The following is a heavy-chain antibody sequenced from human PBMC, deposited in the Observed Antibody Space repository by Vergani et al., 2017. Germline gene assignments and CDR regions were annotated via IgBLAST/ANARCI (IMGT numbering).Heavy chain of an antibody. D-gene: IGHD5-24*01. CDR1: GYWFSSSW. CDR3: ASRRTLQREFDI. J-gene: IGHJ4*02. V-gene: IGHV5-51*01. Sequence: EVQLVQSGAEVKKPGESLKISCRGVGYWFSSSWIGWVRQRPGKGLEWMGIIFPDDSDTRYSPSFQGQVTVSADKSISTVYLQWNSLKASDTAMYYCASRRTLQREFDIWGQGTQVSVSS. CDR2: IFPDDSDT.